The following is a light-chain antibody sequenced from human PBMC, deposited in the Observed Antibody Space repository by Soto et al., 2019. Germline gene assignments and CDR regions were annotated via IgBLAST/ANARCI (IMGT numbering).Light chain of an antibody. CDR3: QSADSSGKVI. J-gene: IGLJ2*01. CDR2: KDT. V-gene: IGLV3-25*03. Sequence: SYELTQPPSVSVSPGQTARITCSGDALPKQYAYWYQQKPGQAPVLVIYKDTERPSGIPERFSGSSSGTTVTLTISGVQAEDEADYSCQSADSSGKVIFGGGTKVTV. CDR1: ALPKQY.